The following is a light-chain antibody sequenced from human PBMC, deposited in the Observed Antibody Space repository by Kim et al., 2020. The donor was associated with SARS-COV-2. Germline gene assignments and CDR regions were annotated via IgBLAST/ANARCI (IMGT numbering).Light chain of an antibody. V-gene: IGKV1-39*01. Sequence: DIQMTQSPSSLSASVGDRVTITCRAGQSISSYLNWYQQKPGKAPKLLIYAASSLQSGVPSRFSGSGSGTDFTLTISSLQPEDFATYYCQQCYSTLRAFGQGTKLEI. CDR2: AAS. J-gene: IGKJ2*01. CDR3: QQCYSTLRA. CDR1: QSISSY.